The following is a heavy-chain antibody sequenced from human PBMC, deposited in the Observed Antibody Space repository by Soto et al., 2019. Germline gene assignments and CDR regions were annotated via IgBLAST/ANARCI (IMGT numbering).Heavy chain of an antibody. V-gene: IGHV4-30-4*01. CDR1: GDSISTVDYL. CDR3: ARGRYCLTGRCFPNWFDS. J-gene: IGHJ5*01. CDR2: IYKSTTT. D-gene: IGHD2-15*01. Sequence: SETLSLTCSVSGDSISTVDYLWAWIRQPPGQALEYIGYIYKSTTTYYNPSFESRVAISLDTSKSQFSLNVTSVTAADTAVYFCARGRYCLTGRCFPNWFDSWGQGTLVTVSS.